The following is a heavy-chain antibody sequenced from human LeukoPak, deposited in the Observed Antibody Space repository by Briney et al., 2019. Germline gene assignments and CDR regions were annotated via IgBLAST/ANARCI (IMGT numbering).Heavy chain of an antibody. Sequence: SETLSLTCTVSGGSISSSSYYWGWIRQPPGKGLEWIGSIYYSGSTYYNPSLKSRVTISVDTSKNQFSLKLSSVTAADTAVYYCARDLYGSGSYYNVVFDPWGQGTLVTVSS. J-gene: IGHJ5*02. CDR1: GGSISSSSYY. CDR2: IYYSGST. D-gene: IGHD3-10*01. CDR3: ARDLYGSGSYYNVVFDP. V-gene: IGHV4-39*07.